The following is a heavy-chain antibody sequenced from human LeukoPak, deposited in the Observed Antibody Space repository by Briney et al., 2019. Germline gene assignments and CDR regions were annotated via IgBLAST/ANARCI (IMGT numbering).Heavy chain of an antibody. Sequence: GGSLRLSCAASGFTFSSYAMSWVRQTPGKGLEWVSGISDSGGSTYYADSVKGRFTISRDNSKNTLYLQMNSLRAEDTAIYYCARMPVSYSSGWSTFDYWGQGTLVTVSS. D-gene: IGHD6-19*01. CDR2: ISDSGGST. J-gene: IGHJ4*02. CDR1: GFTFSSYA. CDR3: ARMPVSYSSGWSTFDY. V-gene: IGHV3-23*01.